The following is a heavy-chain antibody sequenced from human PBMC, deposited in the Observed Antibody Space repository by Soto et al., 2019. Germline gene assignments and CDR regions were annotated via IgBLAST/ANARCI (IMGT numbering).Heavy chain of an antibody. V-gene: IGHV1-69*02. Sequence: QVQLVQSGAEVKKPGSSVKVSCKASGGTFSSYTISWVRQAPGQGLEWMGRIIPILGIANYSQKFQGRVTITADKSTSTAYMELSSLRSEDTAVYYCARQDLPNNWFDPWGQGNLVTVSS. D-gene: IGHD2-15*01. J-gene: IGHJ5*02. CDR1: GGTFSSYT. CDR3: ARQDLPNNWFDP. CDR2: IIPILGIA.